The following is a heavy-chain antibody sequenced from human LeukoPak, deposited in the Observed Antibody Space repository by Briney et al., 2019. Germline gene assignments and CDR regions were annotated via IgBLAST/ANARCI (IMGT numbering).Heavy chain of an antibody. V-gene: IGHV3-23*01. CDR3: ANRGTTGS. D-gene: IGHD1-1*01. J-gene: IGHJ5*02. Sequence: GGSLRLSCVSSGSGFTFTRYAMSWVRQAPGKGLQWVATISASGGETNYADSVKGRFTTSRDNSNYILYLQMNSLTDADTAVYYCANRGTTGSWGQGTLVAVSS. CDR2: ISASGGET. CDR1: GFTFTRYA.